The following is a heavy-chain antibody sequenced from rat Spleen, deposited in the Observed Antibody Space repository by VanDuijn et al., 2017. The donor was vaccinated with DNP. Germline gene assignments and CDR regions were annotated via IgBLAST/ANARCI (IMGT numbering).Heavy chain of an antibody. D-gene: IGHD4-3*01. J-gene: IGHJ4*01. V-gene: IGHV5-20*01. Sequence: EVQLVESGGGLVQPGRSLKLSCAASGFTFSDYYMAWVRQAPTKGLEWVASISYDGGSTYYRDSVKGRFTISRDNAKSSLYLQMDSLRSEDTATYYCTRDGIRGTGAMDAWGQGTSVTVSS. CDR3: TRDGIRGTGAMDA. CDR1: GFTFSDYY. CDR2: ISYDGGST.